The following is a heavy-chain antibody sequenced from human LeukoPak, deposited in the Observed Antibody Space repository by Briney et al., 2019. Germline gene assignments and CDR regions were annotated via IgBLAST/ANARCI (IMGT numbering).Heavy chain of an antibody. V-gene: IGHV4-59*08. CDR1: GGSISSYY. CDR3: ARASRVIVGGTPHYYFDY. D-gene: IGHD3-22*01. J-gene: IGHJ4*02. Sequence: PSETLSLTCTVSGGSISSYYWSWIRQPAGKGLEWIGNIYHTGSTYYNPSLKSRVTTSVDTSKNHFSLNVNSVTAADTAVYYCARASRVIVGGTPHYYFDYWGQGTLVTVSS. CDR2: IYHTGST.